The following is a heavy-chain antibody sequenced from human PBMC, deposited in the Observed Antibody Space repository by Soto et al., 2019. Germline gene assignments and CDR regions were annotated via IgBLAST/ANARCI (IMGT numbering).Heavy chain of an antibody. CDR2: IGPSGSGT. CDR3: TRDTNWSYDY. CDR1: GFTFSSHW. V-gene: IGHV3-74*01. D-gene: IGHD1-1*01. Sequence: EVHLVESGGGLVQPGGSLRLSCAASGFTFSSHWMHWVRQAPGKGLVWVSHIGPSGSGTRDADSVQGRFTISRDNARNTLYLQMNSLRDEDKAVYYCTRDTNWSYDYWGQGILVTVSS. J-gene: IGHJ4*02.